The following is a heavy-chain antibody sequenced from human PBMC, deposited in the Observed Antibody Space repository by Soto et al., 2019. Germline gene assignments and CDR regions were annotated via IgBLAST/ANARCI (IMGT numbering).Heavy chain of an antibody. CDR1: GYSFISSD. Sequence: QVPLVQSGAEVKKPGASVKVSCKASGYSFISSDINWVRQATGQGLEWMGWMNPNSGKTGYAQKFQGRVPMTRNTSISTVYRELSSLRSGETAVYYCARGSRGGVMEVWGQGTRVTVSS. D-gene: IGHD6-25*01. CDR3: ARGSRGGVMEV. V-gene: IGHV1-8*01. J-gene: IGHJ6*01. CDR2: MNPNSGKT.